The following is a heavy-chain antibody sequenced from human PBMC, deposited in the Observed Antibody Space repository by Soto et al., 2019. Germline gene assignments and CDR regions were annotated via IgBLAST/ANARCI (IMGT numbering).Heavy chain of an antibody. CDR3: APDLGPSRSPTRGFYYGMDV. V-gene: IGHV3-33*01. J-gene: IGHJ6*02. Sequence: GGSLRLSCAASGFTFSSYGMHWVRQAPGKGLEWVAVIWYDGSNKYYADSVKGRFTISRDNSKNTLYLQMNSLRAEDTAVYYCAPDLGPSRSPTRGFYYGMDVWGQGTTVNVSS. CDR2: IWYDGSNK. CDR1: GFTFSSYG. D-gene: IGHD6-6*01.